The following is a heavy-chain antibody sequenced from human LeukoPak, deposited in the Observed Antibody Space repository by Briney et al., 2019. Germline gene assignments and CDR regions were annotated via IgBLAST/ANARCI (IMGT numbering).Heavy chain of an antibody. Sequence: PGGSLRLSCAASGFTFTNYWMHWVRQAPGTGLVWVSRINNDGTRTNYADSVKGRFTISRDNAKNTLYLQMNSLRAEDTAVYFCARYGWVPPAHFDLWGQGTLVTVSS. J-gene: IGHJ4*02. D-gene: IGHD2-8*02. V-gene: IGHV3-74*01. CDR3: ARYGWVPPAHFDL. CDR1: GFTFTNYW. CDR2: INNDGTRT.